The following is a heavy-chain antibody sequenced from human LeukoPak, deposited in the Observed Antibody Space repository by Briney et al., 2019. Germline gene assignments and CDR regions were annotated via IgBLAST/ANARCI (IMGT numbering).Heavy chain of an antibody. CDR1: GGSFSSYY. D-gene: IGHD5-18*01. CDR2: INHSGST. V-gene: IGHV4-34*01. Sequence: PSETLSLTCAVYGGSFSSYYWSWIRQPPGKGLEWIGEINHSGSTNYNPSLKSRVTISVDTSKNQFSLELSSVTAADTAVYYCARGGDGYSYGYVDYWGQGTLVTVSS. J-gene: IGHJ4*02. CDR3: ARGGDGYSYGYVDY.